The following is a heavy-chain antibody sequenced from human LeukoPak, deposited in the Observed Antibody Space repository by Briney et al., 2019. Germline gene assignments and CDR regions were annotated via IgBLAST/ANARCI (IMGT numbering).Heavy chain of an antibody. CDR3: AKDSRGYQDYFDY. D-gene: IGHD3-22*01. V-gene: IGHV3-7*03. Sequence: GGSLRLSCVASGFSFVSHWMTWVRQAPGKGLEWVANINQDGSEKYYVDSVEGRFTISRDNSKNTLYLQMNSLRAEDTAVYYCAKDSRGYQDYFDYWGQGTLVTVSS. J-gene: IGHJ4*02. CDR2: INQDGSEK. CDR1: GFSFVSHW.